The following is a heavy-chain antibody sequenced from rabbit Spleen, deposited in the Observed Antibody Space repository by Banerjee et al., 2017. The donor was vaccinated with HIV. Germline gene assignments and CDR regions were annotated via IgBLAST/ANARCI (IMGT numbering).Heavy chain of an antibody. V-gene: IGHV1S40*01. Sequence: QSLEESGGDVVKTGASLTLTCTASGFSFSSYYICWVRQAPGKGLEWIGCIYAGSSGFTYFASWAKGRFTISKTSSTTVTLQMTRLTAADTATYFCARDTASSFSSYGMDLWGQGTLVTVS. CDR1: GFSFSSYY. CDR3: ARDTASSFSSYGMDL. D-gene: IGHD8-1*01. CDR2: IYAGSSGFT. J-gene: IGHJ6*01.